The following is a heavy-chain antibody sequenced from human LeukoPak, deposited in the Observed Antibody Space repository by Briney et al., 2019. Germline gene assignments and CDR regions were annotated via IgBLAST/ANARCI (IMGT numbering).Heavy chain of an antibody. D-gene: IGHD3-10*01. Sequence: SETLSLTCTVPGGSINFYYWSWIRQPAGKVLEWIGRIYSTGSTNYSPSPKSRVTISLDTSKNQFSPKLSSVTAADTAVYYCARDQEGSGTDYWGQGTLVTVSS. CDR2: IYSTGST. J-gene: IGHJ4*02. CDR1: GGSINFYY. V-gene: IGHV4-4*07. CDR3: ARDQEGSGTDY.